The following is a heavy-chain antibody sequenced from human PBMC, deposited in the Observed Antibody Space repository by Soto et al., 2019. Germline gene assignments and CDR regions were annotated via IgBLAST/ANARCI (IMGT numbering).Heavy chain of an antibody. CDR2: ISAYNGNT. CDR1: GYTFTSYG. V-gene: IGHV1-18*01. J-gene: IGHJ3*02. D-gene: IGHD3-16*01. Sequence: ASVKVSCKASGYTFTSYGISWVRQAPGQGLEWMGWISAYNGNTNYAQKLQGRVTMTTDTSTSTAYMELRSLRSDDTAVYYCARDRVARIWGDAFDIWGQGTMVTVSS. CDR3: ARDRVARIWGDAFDI.